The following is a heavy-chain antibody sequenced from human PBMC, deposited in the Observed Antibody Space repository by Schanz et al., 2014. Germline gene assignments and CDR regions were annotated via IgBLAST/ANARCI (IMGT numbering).Heavy chain of an antibody. Sequence: QVQLVQSGAEVKKPGSSVKVSCKASGGTFSSSTLTWVRQAPGQGLEWMGRIIPILDKTNYAQKFQGRVTMTADKSTSTVYMEVSGLRSEDTDVYYCAKVDRTRYYAMDVWGQGTTVTVSS. CDR2: IIPILDKT. V-gene: IGHV1-69*08. CDR1: GGTFSSST. J-gene: IGHJ6*02. D-gene: IGHD3-9*01. CDR3: AKVDRTRYYAMDV.